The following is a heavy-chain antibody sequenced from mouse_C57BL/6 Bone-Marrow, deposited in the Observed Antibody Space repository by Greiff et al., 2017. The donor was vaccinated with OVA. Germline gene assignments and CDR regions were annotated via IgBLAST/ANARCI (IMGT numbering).Heavy chain of an antibody. CDR3: ARRSTTVVAPYYFDY. CDR1: GFTIKNTY. Sequence: VQLQQSVAELVRPGASVKLSCTASGFTIKNTYMHWVKQRPEQGLEWIGRIDPANGNTKYAPKFQGKATITADTSSNTAYLQLSSLTSEDTAIYYCARRSTTVVAPYYFDYWGQGTTLTVSA. CDR2: IDPANGNT. J-gene: IGHJ2*01. D-gene: IGHD1-1*01. V-gene: IGHV14-3*01.